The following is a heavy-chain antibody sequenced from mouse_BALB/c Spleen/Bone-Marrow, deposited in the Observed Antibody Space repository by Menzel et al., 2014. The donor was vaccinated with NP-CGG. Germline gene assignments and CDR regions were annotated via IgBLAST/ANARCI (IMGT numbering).Heavy chain of an antibody. CDR1: GFTFNIYA. D-gene: IGHD2-4*01. V-gene: IGHV10-1*01. CDR2: ISSKSTNYTT. Sequence: EVKVEESGGGLVQPKGSLKLSCAASGFTFNIYAMNWVRQAPRKGLEWVARISSKSTNYTTCYADSVKDRFTISSDDSQSMLYLQMNSLKTEDTATYYCVRQDYDYPMDYWGQGTSVTVSS. J-gene: IGHJ4*01. CDR3: VRQDYDYPMDY.